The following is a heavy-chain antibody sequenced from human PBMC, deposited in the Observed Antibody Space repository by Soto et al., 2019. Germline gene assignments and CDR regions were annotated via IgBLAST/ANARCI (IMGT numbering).Heavy chain of an antibody. CDR1: GGFLSGYC. CDR2: INHSGST. V-gene: IGHV4-34*01. J-gene: IGHJ4*02. Sequence: ASEDLSLTHTRYGGFLSGYCWLRIRHPPGKGLEWIGEINHSGSTNYNPSLKSRVTMSVDTSKNQFSLKLSSLTAADTAMYYCARNGGRVVEVAGAYLDCWGQGTLVSVS. CDR3: ARNGGRVVEVAGAYLDC. D-gene: IGHD2-15*01.